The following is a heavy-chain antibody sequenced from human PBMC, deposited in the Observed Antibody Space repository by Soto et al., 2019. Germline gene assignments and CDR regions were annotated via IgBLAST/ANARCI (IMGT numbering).Heavy chain of an antibody. CDR1: GGSISSSNW. V-gene: IGHV4-4*02. CDR2: IYHSGST. J-gene: IGHJ6*02. CDR3: AREGYDFWSGYPLYGMDV. D-gene: IGHD3-3*01. Sequence: SETLSLTCAVSGGSISSSNWWSWVRQPPGKGLEWIGEIYHSGSTNYNPSLKSRFTISVDKSKNQFSLKLSSVTAADTAVYYCAREGYDFWSGYPLYGMDVWGQGTTVTVSS.